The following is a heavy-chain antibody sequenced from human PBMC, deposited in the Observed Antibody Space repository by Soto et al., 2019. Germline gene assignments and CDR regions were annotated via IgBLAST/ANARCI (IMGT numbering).Heavy chain of an antibody. V-gene: IGHV1-18*01. D-gene: IGHD2-15*01. CDR2: IGPYEGVT. Sequence: QVQLEQSGAAVKKPGASVRVSCKASGYSFNDYGMIWVRQAPGQGLEWMGWIGPYEGVTNHAQTFQGRVTMTVDTSTTTADMELRSLRSDDTAIYYCARCYCSVGSCYTCWHFDLWGPGTLVTVTA. CDR3: ARCYCSVGSCYTCWHFDL. CDR1: GYSFNDYG. J-gene: IGHJ2*01.